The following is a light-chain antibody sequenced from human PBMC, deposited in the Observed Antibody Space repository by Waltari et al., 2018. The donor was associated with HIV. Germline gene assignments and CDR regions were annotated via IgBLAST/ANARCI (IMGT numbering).Light chain of an antibody. CDR1: RSHVGRYNY. CDR3: SSYTSSYTVI. J-gene: IGLJ2*01. Sequence: QSALTQPASVSGSPGQPTTISCSGSRSHVGRYNYVSWYQQYPGKAPKLMIYDVSGRPSGVSNRFSGSKSDNTASLTISGLQTEDEADYYCSSYTSSYTVIFGGGTKLTVL. CDR2: DVS. V-gene: IGLV2-14*01.